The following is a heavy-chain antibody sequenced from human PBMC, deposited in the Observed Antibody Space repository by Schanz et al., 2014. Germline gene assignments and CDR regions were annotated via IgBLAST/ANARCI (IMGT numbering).Heavy chain of an antibody. D-gene: IGHD2-21*01. V-gene: IGHV3-21*01. J-gene: IGHJ2*01. CDR2: IRSDNNYI. CDR1: GFPFSTYS. Sequence: EVQLVESGGGLVKPGGSLRLSCVASGFPFSTYSIHWVRQAPGKGLEWVSYIRSDNNYIYYADSVKGRFTISRDNAKNSLFLQMNSLTAEDTAVYYCVRVVRLAYCGGDCYSGGYFDLWGRGTLVTVSS. CDR3: VRVVRLAYCGGDCYSGGYFDL.